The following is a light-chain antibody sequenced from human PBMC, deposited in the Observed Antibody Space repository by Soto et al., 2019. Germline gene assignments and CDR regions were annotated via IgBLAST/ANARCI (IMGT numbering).Light chain of an antibody. CDR2: DGS. CDR1: RSITSW. V-gene: IGKV1-5*01. J-gene: IGKJ2*01. Sequence: DIQMTQSPSTLSASVGDRVTITCRASRSITSWLAWYQQKPGQAPKLLIYDGSNLESGVPSRFSGSGSGTELTLTINSLQPDDVATYYCQQYNTYPYTFGQGTKLEI. CDR3: QQYNTYPYT.